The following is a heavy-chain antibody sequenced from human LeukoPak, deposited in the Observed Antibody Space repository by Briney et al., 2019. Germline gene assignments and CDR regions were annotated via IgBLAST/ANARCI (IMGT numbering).Heavy chain of an antibody. J-gene: IGHJ4*02. CDR2: ISYDGSNQ. Sequence: GTSLRLSCAASGFTFSSYGMHWVRQAPGMGLEWVAIISYDGSNQYYADSVKGRFTISRDNSRNMLYLQMNSLRAEDTALYYCAKVRVDAYVSPNDYWGQGTLVTVSS. CDR3: AKVRVDAYVSPNDY. CDR1: GFTFSSYG. D-gene: IGHD3-16*01. V-gene: IGHV3-30*18.